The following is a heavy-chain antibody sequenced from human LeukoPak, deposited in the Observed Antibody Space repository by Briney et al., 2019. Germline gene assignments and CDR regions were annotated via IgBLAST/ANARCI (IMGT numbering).Heavy chain of an antibody. CDR1: GGSISGYF. D-gene: IGHD5-12*01. CDR2: IYSSGSN. Sequence: SENLSRNCTVSGGSISGYFWTWLRQPAGKGLEWIGRIYSSGSNNYNPSLKSRVTMSLDTSKNHFSLNLTSVTAADTAVYYCAREPTSGREPTSGRPLDYWGQGTLVTVSS. CDR3: AREPTSGREPTSGRPLDY. V-gene: IGHV4-4*07. J-gene: IGHJ4*02.